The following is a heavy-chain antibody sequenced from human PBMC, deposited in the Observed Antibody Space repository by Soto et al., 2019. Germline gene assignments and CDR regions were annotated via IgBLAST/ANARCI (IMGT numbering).Heavy chain of an antibody. CDR3: AREFYGYYTYGPGDY. CDR2: INDDGSER. D-gene: IGHD3-3*01. J-gene: IGHJ4*02. Sequence: EAQLVESGGGLVQPGGSLRLSCEASGFMFGVYWMSWVRQAPGKGLEWVANINDDGSERNYVDSVKGRFTISRDTPNHLVFLQMNSLRDEDTGVYYWAREFYGYYTYGPGDYWGQGTLVAVSS. V-gene: IGHV3-7*01. CDR1: GFMFGVYW.